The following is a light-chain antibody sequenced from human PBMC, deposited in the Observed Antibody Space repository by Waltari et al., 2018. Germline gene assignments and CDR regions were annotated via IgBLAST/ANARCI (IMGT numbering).Light chain of an antibody. J-gene: IGLJ1*01. Sequence: QSVLTQAPSVSGAPGQRVTISCTGSSSNIGAGYDIHWYQQLPGTAPKLLIYGNNNRPSGVADRFSGSKSGTSASRAITGLQAEDEADYYCQSYDSSLSSYVFGTGTKVTVL. CDR1: SSNIGAGYD. CDR2: GNN. V-gene: IGLV1-40*01. CDR3: QSYDSSLSSYV.